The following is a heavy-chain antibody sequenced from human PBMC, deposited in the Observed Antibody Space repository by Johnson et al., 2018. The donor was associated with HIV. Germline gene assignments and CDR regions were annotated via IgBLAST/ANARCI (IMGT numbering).Heavy chain of an antibody. Sequence: QMQLVESGGGLVQPGGSLRLSCAASGFTFSSYWMSWVRQAPGKGLEWVAVIWYDGSNKYYADSVKGRFTISRDNSKNTLYLQMNSLRAEDTAVYYCAKVGGRHDYGDYLGAFDIWGQGTMVTVSS. CDR2: IWYDGSNK. V-gene: IGHV3-30*02. CDR1: GFTFSSYW. D-gene: IGHD4-17*01. CDR3: AKVGGRHDYGDYLGAFDI. J-gene: IGHJ3*02.